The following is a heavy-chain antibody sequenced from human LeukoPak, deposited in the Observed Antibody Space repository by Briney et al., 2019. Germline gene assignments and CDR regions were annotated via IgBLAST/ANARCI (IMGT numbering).Heavy chain of an antibody. CDR3: ARDWVEKVTGYALYAFDI. Sequence: TSETLSLTCTVSGGSISSGSYYWSWIRQPAGKGLEWIGRIYTSGSTNYNPSLKSRVTISVDTSKNQFSLKLSSVTAADTAVYYCARDWVEKVTGYALYAFDIWGQGTMVTVSS. D-gene: IGHD2-2*01. CDR2: IYTSGST. J-gene: IGHJ3*02. V-gene: IGHV4-61*02. CDR1: GGSISSGSYY.